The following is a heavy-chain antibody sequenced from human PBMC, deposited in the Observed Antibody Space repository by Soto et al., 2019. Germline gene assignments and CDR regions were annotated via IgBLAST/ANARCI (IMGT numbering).Heavy chain of an antibody. J-gene: IGHJ6*02. CDR2: IYYSGST. CDR3: ARHTVTSWVGYYYGMDV. D-gene: IGHD4-17*01. V-gene: IGHV4-39*01. CDR1: GGSISSSSYY. Sequence: PSETLSLTRTVSGGSISSSSYYWGWIRQPPGKGLEWIGSIYYSGSTYYNPSLKSRVTISVDTSKNQFSLKLSSVTAADTAVYYCARHTVTSWVGYYYGMDVWGQGTTVTVSS.